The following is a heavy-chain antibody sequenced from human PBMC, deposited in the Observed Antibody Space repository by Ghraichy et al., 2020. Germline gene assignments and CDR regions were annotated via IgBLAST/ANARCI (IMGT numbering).Heavy chain of an antibody. V-gene: IGHV3-23*01. CDR3: AKDRGVWPPGPRFSNDAFDI. CDR2: ISGSGGST. D-gene: IGHD3-10*01. CDR1: GFTFSSYA. Sequence: GESLNTSCAASGFTFSSYAMSWVRQAPGKGLEWVSAISGSGGSTYYADSVKGRFTISRDNSKNTLYLQMNSLRAEDTAVYYCAKDRGVWPPGPRFSNDAFDIWGQGTMVTVSS. J-gene: IGHJ3*02.